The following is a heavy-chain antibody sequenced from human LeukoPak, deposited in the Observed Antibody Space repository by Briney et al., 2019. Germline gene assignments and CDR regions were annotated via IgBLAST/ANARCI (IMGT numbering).Heavy chain of an antibody. J-gene: IGHJ4*02. V-gene: IGHV4-39*07. Sequence: ASETLSLTCTVSGGSISSSSYYWGWIRQPPGKGLEWIGSIYYSGSTYYNPSLQSRVTISVDTSKNQFSLKLSSVTAADTAVYYCARDLINGGHYYDSSGQGYFDYWGQGTLVTVSS. CDR2: IYYSGST. CDR3: ARDLINGGHYYDSSGQGYFDY. D-gene: IGHD3-22*01. CDR1: GGSISSSSYY.